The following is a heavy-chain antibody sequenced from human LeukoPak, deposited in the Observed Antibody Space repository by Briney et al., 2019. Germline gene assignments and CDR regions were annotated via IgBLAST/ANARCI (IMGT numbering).Heavy chain of an antibody. CDR2: IRYDGSNK. Sequence: QPGGSLRLPCAASGFTFSSYGMHWVRQAPGKGLEWVAFIRYDGSNKYYADSVKGRFTISRDNSKNTLYLQMNSLRAEDTAVYYCAEEGETVTSLDYWGQGTLVTVSS. J-gene: IGHJ4*02. CDR3: AEEGETVTSLDY. V-gene: IGHV3-30*02. CDR1: GFTFSSYG. D-gene: IGHD4-11*01.